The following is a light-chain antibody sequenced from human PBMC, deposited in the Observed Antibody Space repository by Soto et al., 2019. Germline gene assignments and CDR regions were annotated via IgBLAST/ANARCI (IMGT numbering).Light chain of an antibody. CDR1: QSVRSGY. J-gene: IGKJ1*01. CDR3: QQYAGSPRT. V-gene: IGKV3-20*01. Sequence: EIVLTQSPGTLSLSPGERATLSCTASQSVRSGYVAWYQQKPGQAPRLLIYGASFRASGISDRFSGSGSGTGVTLTISRMKPEYVAVYYYQQYAGSPRTFGQGTKVDIK. CDR2: GAS.